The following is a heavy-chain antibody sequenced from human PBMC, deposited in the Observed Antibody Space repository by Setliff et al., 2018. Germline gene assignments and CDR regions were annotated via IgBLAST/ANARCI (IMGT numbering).Heavy chain of an antibody. V-gene: IGHV4-61*09. CDR1: GGSISSGSYY. CDR2: IYSSGST. D-gene: IGHD6-6*01. CDR3: ARDLYSSSSGGFYYYYYYMDV. J-gene: IGHJ6*03. Sequence: SETLSLICTVSGGSISSGSYYWSWIRQPAGKGLEWIGHIYSSGSTNYNPSLKSRVTISVDRSKNQFSLKLSSVIAADTAVYYCARDLYSSSSGGFYYYYYYMDVWGKGTTVTVSS.